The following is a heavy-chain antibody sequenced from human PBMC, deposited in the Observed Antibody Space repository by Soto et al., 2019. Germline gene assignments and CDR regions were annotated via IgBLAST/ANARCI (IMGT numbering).Heavy chain of an antibody. CDR2: IYYSGST. J-gene: IGHJ4*02. CDR3: ARVLYCSGGSCYSGDYGALFDC. V-gene: IGHV4-30-4*01. D-gene: IGHD2-15*01. CDR1: GGSISSGDYY. Sequence: QVQLQESGPGLVKPSQTLSLTCTVSGGSISSGDYYWSWIRPPPGKGLEWIGYIYYSGSTYYNPSLTSRVTMSVDTSKNQFSLELSSVTAADTAVYYCARVLYCSGGSCYSGDYGALFDCWGQGTLVTVSS.